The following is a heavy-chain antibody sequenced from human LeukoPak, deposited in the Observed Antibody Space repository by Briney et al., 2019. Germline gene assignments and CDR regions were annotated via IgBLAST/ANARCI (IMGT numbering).Heavy chain of an antibody. D-gene: IGHD6-6*01. V-gene: IGHV1-2*06. CDR1: GYTFTGYY. CDR3: ARGKKRYSNSPRPLDAFDI. CDR2: INPNSGGT. Sequence: ASVKVSCKASGYTFTGYYMHWVRQAPGQGLEWMGRINPNSGGTNYAQKFQGRVTMTRDTSISTAYMELSRLRSDDTAVYYCARGKKRYSNSPRPLDAFDIWGQGTMVTVSS. J-gene: IGHJ3*02.